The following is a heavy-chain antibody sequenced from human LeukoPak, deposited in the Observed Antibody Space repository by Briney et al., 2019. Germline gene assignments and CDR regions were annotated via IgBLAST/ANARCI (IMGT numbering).Heavy chain of an antibody. CDR3: ASSTKDHDAFDI. CDR1: GASISRGGYS. J-gene: IGHJ4*02. V-gene: IGHV4-30-2*01. Sequence: SAPLPPTCAASGASISRGGYSWSWIPQPPGKGLEWIGYIYHSGSTYYNPSLKSRVTISVDRSKNQFSLKPRSVTAADTAVYYCASSTKDHDAFDIWGQGTLVTVSS. D-gene: IGHD1-1*01. CDR2: IYHSGST.